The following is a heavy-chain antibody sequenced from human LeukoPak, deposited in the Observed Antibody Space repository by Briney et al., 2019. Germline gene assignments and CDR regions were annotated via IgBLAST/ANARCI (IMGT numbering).Heavy chain of an antibody. D-gene: IGHD3-10*01. V-gene: IGHV5-51*01. CDR3: ARSMVRGVINKALDY. J-gene: IGHJ4*02. CDR1: YW. CDR2: IYPGDSDT. Sequence: YWSWIRQPAGKGLEWMGVIYPGDSDTRYSPSFQGQVTISADKSISTAYLQWSSLKASDSAMYYCARSMVRGVINKALDYWGQGTLVTVSS.